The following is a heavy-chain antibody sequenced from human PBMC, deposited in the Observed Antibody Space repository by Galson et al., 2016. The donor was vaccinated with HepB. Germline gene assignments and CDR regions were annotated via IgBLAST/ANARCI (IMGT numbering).Heavy chain of an antibody. Sequence: SETLSLTCAVSGGSISSSSYCWSWIRQPPGKGLEWTGYICESGSTDYNPSPRSRVTLSADTSKTKFSLKLSSLTAADTPMYYCARWISGSSDFDNWGQGSQVTVSS. CDR2: ICESGST. D-gene: IGHD6-6*01. CDR1: GGSISSSSYC. J-gene: IGHJ4*02. V-gene: IGHV4-61*01. CDR3: ARWISGSSDFDN.